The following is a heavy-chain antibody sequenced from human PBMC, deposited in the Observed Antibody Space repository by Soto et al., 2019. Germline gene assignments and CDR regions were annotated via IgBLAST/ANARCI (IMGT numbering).Heavy chain of an antibody. CDR3: ARDGEGYSSGWYIY. J-gene: IGHJ4*02. D-gene: IGHD6-19*01. Sequence: GESLKISCAASGFTFSSYGMHWVRQAPGKGLEWVAVIWYDGSNKYYADSVKGRFTISRDNSKNTLYLQMNSLRAEDTAVYYCARDGEGYSSGWYIYWGQGTLVTVSS. CDR1: GFTFSSYG. V-gene: IGHV3-33*01. CDR2: IWYDGSNK.